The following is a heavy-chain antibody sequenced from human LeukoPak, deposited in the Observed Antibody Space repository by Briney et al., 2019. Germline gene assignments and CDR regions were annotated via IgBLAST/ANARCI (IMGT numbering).Heavy chain of an antibody. CDR3: ARDLMVRGPMDV. CDR2: ISAYNGNT. J-gene: IGHJ6*03. Sequence: ASVKVSCKASGYTFTSYGISWVRQAPGQGLEWMGWISAYNGNTNYAQKLQGRVTMTRDTSINTAYMELSRLRSDDTAVYYCARDLMVRGPMDVWGKGTTVTVSS. D-gene: IGHD3-10*01. V-gene: IGHV1-18*01. CDR1: GYTFTSYG.